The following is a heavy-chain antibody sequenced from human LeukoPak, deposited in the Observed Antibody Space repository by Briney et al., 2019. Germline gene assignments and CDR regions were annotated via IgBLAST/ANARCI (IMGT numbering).Heavy chain of an antibody. CDR2: TYYRSKWYD. D-gene: IGHD6-13*01. Sequence: SQTLSLTCAVSGDSVSNNDAAWAWIRQSPSRGPEWLGRTYYRSKWYDDYAVSVKGRITINPDTSKNQFSLHLNSVTPEDTAVYYCARGFSSRRAFDIWGQGTMVTVSS. J-gene: IGHJ3*02. CDR3: ARGFSSRRAFDI. CDR1: GDSVSNNDAA. V-gene: IGHV6-1*01.